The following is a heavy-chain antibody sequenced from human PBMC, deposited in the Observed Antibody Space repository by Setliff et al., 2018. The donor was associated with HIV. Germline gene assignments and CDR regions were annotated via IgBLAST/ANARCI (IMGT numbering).Heavy chain of an antibody. CDR1: GTGLNVGY. V-gene: IGHV3-23*01. CDR2: ISDRGGSI. Sequence: TGGSLRLSCVASGTGLNVGYMCWIRQAPGKGLQWVSGISDRGGSIYYAESVRGRFTISRDNSKNTLYLQMSSLRVDDTAVYYCATANRMVVVGVSTPGWTLWGQGALVTVSS. CDR3: ATANRMVVVGVSTPGWTL. D-gene: IGHD2-21*01. J-gene: IGHJ4*02.